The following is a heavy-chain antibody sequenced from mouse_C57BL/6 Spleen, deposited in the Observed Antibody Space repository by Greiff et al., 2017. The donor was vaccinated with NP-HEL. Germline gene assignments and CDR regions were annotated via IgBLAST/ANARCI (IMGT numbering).Heavy chain of an antibody. CDR2: INPYNGGT. CDR1: GYTFTDYY. V-gene: IGHV1-19*01. Sequence: VQLQQSGPVLVKPGASVKMSCKASGYTFTDYYMNWVKQSHGKSLEWIGVINPYNGGTSYNQKFKGKATLTVDKSSSTAYMELNSLTSEDSAVDDDARNYGSNFNAMDYWGQGTSVTVSS. D-gene: IGHD1-1*01. J-gene: IGHJ4*01. CDR3: ARNYGSNFNAMDY.